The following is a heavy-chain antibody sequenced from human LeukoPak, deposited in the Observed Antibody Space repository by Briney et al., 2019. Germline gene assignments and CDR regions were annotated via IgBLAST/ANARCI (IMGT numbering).Heavy chain of an antibody. Sequence: SVKVSCKASGGTFSSYAISWVRQAPGQGLEWMGRIIPIFGTANYAQKFQGRVTITTDESTSTAYMELSSLRSEDTAVYYCARGTDYDFWSGYYRYWGQGTLVTVSS. D-gene: IGHD3-3*01. J-gene: IGHJ4*02. CDR1: GGTFSSYA. CDR2: IIPIFGTA. V-gene: IGHV1-69*05. CDR3: ARGTDYDFWSGYYRY.